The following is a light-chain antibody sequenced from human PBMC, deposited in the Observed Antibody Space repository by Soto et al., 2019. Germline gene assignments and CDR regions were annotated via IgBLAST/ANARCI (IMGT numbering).Light chain of an antibody. CDR1: QSVSSYY. CDR2: AAS. Sequence: EIVLTQSPGTLSLSPGERATLSCRASQSVSSYYLAWYQQKPGQAPRVLIYAASSRATGIPDRFSGSGSGTDFTLTISRLEPEDFAVYYCQQYGSSPTFGQGTKLEIK. J-gene: IGKJ2*01. V-gene: IGKV3-20*01. CDR3: QQYGSSPT.